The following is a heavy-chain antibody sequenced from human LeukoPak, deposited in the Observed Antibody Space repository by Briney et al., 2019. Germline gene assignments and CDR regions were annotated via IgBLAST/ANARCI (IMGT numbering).Heavy chain of an antibody. CDR1: GFTFSIYS. CDR3: ARDRGYFDN. V-gene: IGHV3-21*01. Sequence: GGSLRLSCAASGFTFSIYSMNWVRQAPGKGLEWLSSITSSSNYIYYADSVRGRFTISRDNVQNSLYLQMNSLRAEDTAMYYCARDRGYFDNWGQGTLVTVSS. CDR2: ITSSSNYI. J-gene: IGHJ4*02.